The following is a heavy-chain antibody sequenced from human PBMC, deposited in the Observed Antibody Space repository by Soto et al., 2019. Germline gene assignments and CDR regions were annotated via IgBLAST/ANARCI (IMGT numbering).Heavy chain of an antibody. CDR2: IWYDEGTE. CDR3: ARGGIMSLGPEF. V-gene: IGHV3-33*01. J-gene: IGHJ4*02. D-gene: IGHD2-15*01. CDR1: GFTFSSYG. Sequence: QVQLVESGGGVVQPGRSLRLSCVASGFTFSSYGMHWVRQAPGKGLEWVALIWYDEGTEYYADSVKGRFTISRDNSKNTLYLQMNSLRVEDTAVYYCARGGIMSLGPEFWGLGTLVTVSS.